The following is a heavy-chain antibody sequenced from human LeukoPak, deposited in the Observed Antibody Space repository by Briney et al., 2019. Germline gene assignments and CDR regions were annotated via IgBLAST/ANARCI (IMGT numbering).Heavy chain of an antibody. CDR3: SGQGPLVKGGGY. CDR1: AYTFTGYE. D-gene: IGHD2-15*01. J-gene: IGHJ4*02. V-gene: IGHV1-2*02. Sequence: ASVKVSCTASAYTFTGYEMPRARVPPGQGLEWMGWITPNSGVTHYAQKFQGRGTMTADTSISTVYMELSRLRSDDAAAYYCSGQGPLVKGGGYGGQGHLVTVSS. CDR2: ITPNSGVT.